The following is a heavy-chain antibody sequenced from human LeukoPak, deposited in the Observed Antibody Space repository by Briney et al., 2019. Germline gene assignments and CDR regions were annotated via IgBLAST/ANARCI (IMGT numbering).Heavy chain of an antibody. CDR2: ISGSGGNT. V-gene: IGHV3-23*01. D-gene: IGHD3-10*01. J-gene: IGHJ3*02. Sequence: GGSLRLSCAASGFTFSSYAMSWVRQAPGKGLEWVSSISGSGGNTNYADSVKGRFTISGDNAKNSLYLQMNSLRAEDTAVYYCARERFGELLDAFDIWGQGTMVTVSS. CDR3: ARERFGELLDAFDI. CDR1: GFTFSSYA.